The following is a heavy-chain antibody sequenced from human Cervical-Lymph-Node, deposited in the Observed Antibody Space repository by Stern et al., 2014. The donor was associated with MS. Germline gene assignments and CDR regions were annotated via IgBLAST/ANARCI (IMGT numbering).Heavy chain of an antibody. J-gene: IGHJ4*02. CDR2: VYYSGAT. Sequence: QLQLQESGPGLVKPSETLSLTCAVSGDSISSYTHYWAWIRQPPGKGLEWIGSVYYSGATYYNPSLKSPGTISVDTSKNHFSLGLNSVTAADTAVYYCAKHACTGAACPFDLWGQGTLVTVSS. CDR3: AKHACTGAACPFDL. CDR1: GDSISSYTHY. V-gene: IGHV4-39*01. D-gene: IGHD2-8*02.